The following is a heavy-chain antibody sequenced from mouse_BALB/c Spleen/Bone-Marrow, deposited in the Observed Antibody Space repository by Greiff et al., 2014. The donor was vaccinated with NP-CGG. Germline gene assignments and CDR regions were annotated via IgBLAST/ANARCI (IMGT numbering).Heavy chain of an antibody. CDR2: IYPGDGDT. J-gene: IGHJ1*01. CDR1: GHTFTSYW. V-gene: IGHV1-87*01. CDR3: ARYYYGSSYEYFDV. D-gene: IGHD1-1*01. Sequence: VQLQQSGAELARPGASVKLSCKASGHTFTSYWMQWVKQRPGQGLEWIGAIYPGDGDTRYTQKFKGKATLTADKSSSTAYMQLSSLASEDSAVYYCARYYYGSSYEYFDVWGAGTTVTVSS.